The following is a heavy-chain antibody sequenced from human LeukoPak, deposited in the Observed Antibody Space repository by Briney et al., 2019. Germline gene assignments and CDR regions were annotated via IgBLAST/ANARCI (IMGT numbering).Heavy chain of an antibody. CDR1: GFTFSSYA. Sequence: GGSLRLSCAASGFTFSSYAMSWVRQAPGKGLEWVSVIYSGGSTYYADSVKGRFTISRDNSKNTLYLQMNSLRAEDTAVYYCARETTLGKFDPWGQGTLVTVSS. CDR3: ARETTLGKFDP. V-gene: IGHV3-66*01. D-gene: IGHD1-7*01. J-gene: IGHJ5*02. CDR2: IYSGGST.